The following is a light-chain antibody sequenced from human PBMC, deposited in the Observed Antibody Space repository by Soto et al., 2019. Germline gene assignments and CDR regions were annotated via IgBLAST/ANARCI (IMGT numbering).Light chain of an antibody. Sequence: EIVLTQSPATLSLSPGEGATLSCRASQSVSSYLAWYQQKPGQAPRLLIYDASNRATGIPARFSGSGSGTDFTLTISSLEPEDFAVYYCQQYGSSPFTFGPGTKVDIK. CDR3: QQYGSSPFT. V-gene: IGKV3-11*01. CDR1: QSVSSY. J-gene: IGKJ3*01. CDR2: DAS.